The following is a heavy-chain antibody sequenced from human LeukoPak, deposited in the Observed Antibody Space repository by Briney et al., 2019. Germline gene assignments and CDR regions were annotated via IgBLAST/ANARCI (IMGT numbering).Heavy chain of an antibody. J-gene: IGHJ4*02. CDR2: ISSSGSTI. D-gene: IGHD3-22*01. CDR1: GFTFSSYE. V-gene: IGHV3-48*03. Sequence: GGSLRLSCAASGFTFSSYEMNWVRQAPGKGLEWVSYISSSGSTIYYADSVKGRFTISRDNAKNSLYLQMNSLRAEDTAFYYCARVGGWGYYYDSSCYYYFDYWGQGTLVTVSS. CDR3: ARVGGWGYYYDSSCYYYFDY.